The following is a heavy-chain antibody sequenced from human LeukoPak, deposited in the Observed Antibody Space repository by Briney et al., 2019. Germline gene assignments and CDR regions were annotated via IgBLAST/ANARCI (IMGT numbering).Heavy chain of an antibody. D-gene: IGHD1-26*01. CDR3: ARDKQWELRGWFDP. J-gene: IGHJ5*02. V-gene: IGHV3-48*04. CDR1: GFTFSSYS. CDR2: ISSSSSTI. Sequence: GGSLRLSCAASGFTFSSYSMNWVRQAPGKGLEWVSYISSSSSTIYYADSVKGRFTTSRDNAKNSLYLQMNSLRAEDTAVYYCARDKQWELRGWFDPWGQGTLVTVSS.